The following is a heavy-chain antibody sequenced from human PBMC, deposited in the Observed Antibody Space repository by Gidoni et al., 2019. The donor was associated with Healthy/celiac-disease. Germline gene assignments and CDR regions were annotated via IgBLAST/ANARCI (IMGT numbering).Heavy chain of an antibody. CDR3: TRDVSPDQYDIFGRDAFDI. CDR1: GFTFGDYA. D-gene: IGHD3-9*01. Sequence: EVQLVESGGGLVQPGRSLRLSCRASGFTFGDYAMSWVRQAPGKGLEWVGCIRSKAYGGKTEYAASVKGRFTISRDDSKSIAYLQMNSLKTEDTAVYYCTRDVSPDQYDIFGRDAFDIWGQGTMVTVSS. J-gene: IGHJ3*02. V-gene: IGHV3-49*04. CDR2: IRSKAYGGKT.